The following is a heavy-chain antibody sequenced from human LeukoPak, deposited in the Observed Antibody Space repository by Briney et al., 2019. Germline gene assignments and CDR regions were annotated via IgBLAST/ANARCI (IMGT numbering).Heavy chain of an antibody. J-gene: IGHJ3*02. Sequence: PSETLSLTCTVSGYSISSGYYWGWIRQPPGKGLEWIGYVYYSGSTNYNPSLKSRVTISVDTSKKQFSLKLSSVTAADTAVYYCARVNWSGYDFRGAFDIWGQGKTVTVSS. D-gene: IGHD5-12*01. CDR1: GYSISSGYY. CDR2: VYYSGST. V-gene: IGHV4-38-2*02. CDR3: ARVNWSGYDFRGAFDI.